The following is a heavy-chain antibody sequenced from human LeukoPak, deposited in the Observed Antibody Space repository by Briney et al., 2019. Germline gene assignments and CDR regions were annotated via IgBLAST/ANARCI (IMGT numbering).Heavy chain of an antibody. Sequence: PGRSLRLSCAASGFTFSSYAMHWVRQAPGKGLEWVAVISYDGSNKYYADSVKGRFTISRDNSKNTLYLRMNSLRAEDTAVYYCAREAYDSTPPPDAFDIWGQGTMVTVSS. D-gene: IGHD3-22*01. J-gene: IGHJ3*02. V-gene: IGHV3-30*01. CDR2: ISYDGSNK. CDR3: AREAYDSTPPPDAFDI. CDR1: GFTFSSYA.